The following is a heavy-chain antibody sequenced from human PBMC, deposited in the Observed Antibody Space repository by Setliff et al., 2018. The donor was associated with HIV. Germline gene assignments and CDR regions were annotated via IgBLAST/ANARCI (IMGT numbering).Heavy chain of an antibody. Sequence: SQTLSLTCSVSGHSIRSGYYWGWIRQPPGKGLEWIGTMYHSGSTYYNPSLQGRVTMFFDTSEDHFSLRLSSVAAADTAVYYCASRWGSYYDTNGHPFDYWGQGTLVTVSS. V-gene: IGHV4-38-2*01. CDR1: GHSIRSGYY. CDR2: MYHSGST. CDR3: ASRWGSYYDTNGHPFDY. J-gene: IGHJ4*02. D-gene: IGHD3-22*01.